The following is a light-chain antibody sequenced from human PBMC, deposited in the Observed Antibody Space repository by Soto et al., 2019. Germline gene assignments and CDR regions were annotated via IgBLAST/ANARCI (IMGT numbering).Light chain of an antibody. CDR2: AAS. Sequence: DLQMTQSPSSVSASEGDRVTITCRASQGISSSLAWYQQKPGKAPKLLIYAASSLQSGVPSRFSGSGSGTDFSLTISSLQPEDFATYYCQQANSFPYTFGQGTKLEIK. CDR1: QGISSS. V-gene: IGKV1-12*01. J-gene: IGKJ2*01. CDR3: QQANSFPYT.